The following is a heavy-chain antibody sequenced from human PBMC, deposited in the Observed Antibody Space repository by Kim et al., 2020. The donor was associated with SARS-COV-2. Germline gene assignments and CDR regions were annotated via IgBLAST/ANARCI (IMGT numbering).Heavy chain of an antibody. CDR2: IGIAGDT. V-gene: IGHV3-13*01. Sequence: GGSLRLSCAASGFTFSNYDMHWVRQTSGKGLEWVSAIGIAGDTYYSGSVKGRFTISRESAKGSLYLQMNSLRAGDTAVYYCARGRWYYEVSGNHAMDVWGKGTTVTVFS. CDR1: GFTFSNYD. J-gene: IGHJ6*04. CDR3: ARGRWYYEVSGNHAMDV. D-gene: IGHD3-16*01.